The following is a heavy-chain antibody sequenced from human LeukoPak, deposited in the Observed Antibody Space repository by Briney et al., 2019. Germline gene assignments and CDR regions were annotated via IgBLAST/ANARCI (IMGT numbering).Heavy chain of an antibody. CDR2: VYHSGLT. CDR3: AGGDWSGGYCYSFGY. Sequence: NPSETLSLTCVVSGASVSTNNWWTWVGQAPGKGLEWIGEVYHSGLTNYSPSLKSRVTMSIDKSKNIFSLNLTSVTAADTALYYCAGGDWSGGYCYSFGYWGQGTLVTVSS. D-gene: IGHD2-21*02. J-gene: IGHJ4*02. CDR1: GASVSTNNW. V-gene: IGHV4/OR15-8*02.